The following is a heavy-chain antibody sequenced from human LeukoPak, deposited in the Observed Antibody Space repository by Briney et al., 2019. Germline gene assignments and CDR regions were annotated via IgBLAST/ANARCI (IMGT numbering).Heavy chain of an antibody. CDR2: ISSSSSTI. V-gene: IGHV3-48*01. Sequence: GGSLRLSCAASGFTFSSYSMNWVRQAPGKGLEWVSYISSSSSTIYYADSVKGRFTISRDNAKNSLYLQMNSLRAEDTAVYYCARDKILGATHFDYWGQGTLVTVSS. D-gene: IGHD1-26*01. CDR3: ARDKILGATHFDY. CDR1: GFTFSSYS. J-gene: IGHJ4*02.